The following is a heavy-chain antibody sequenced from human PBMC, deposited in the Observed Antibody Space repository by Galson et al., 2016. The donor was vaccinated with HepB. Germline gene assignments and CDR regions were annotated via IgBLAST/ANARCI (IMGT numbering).Heavy chain of an antibody. CDR2: VYYSGST. D-gene: IGHD6-13*01. CDR3: ARVTRIAATGTGFDY. J-gene: IGHJ4*02. CDR1: GGSISSYY. Sequence: SETLSLTCTVSGGSISSYYWSWIRQPPGKGLEWIGYVYYSGSTDYNPSLKSRVSISVDTSKNQFSLKLSSVTAADTAIYYCARVTRIAATGTGFDYWGQGTLVTVSS. V-gene: IGHV4-59*01.